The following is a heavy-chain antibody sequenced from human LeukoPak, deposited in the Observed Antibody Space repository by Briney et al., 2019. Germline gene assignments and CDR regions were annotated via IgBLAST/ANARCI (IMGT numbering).Heavy chain of an antibody. D-gene: IGHD2-15*01. J-gene: IGHJ5*02. CDR2: IWFDGTSK. Sequence: GGSLRLSCAASSFTFSNYGMHWVRQAPGKGLEWAAVIWFDGTSKYYADSVKGRFTISRDNSKNTLYLQMNSLRAEDTAVYYCAKAVGYCSGGSCPKGWFDPWGQGTLVTVSS. CDR3: AKAVGYCSGGSCPKGWFDP. V-gene: IGHV3-33*06. CDR1: SFTFSNYG.